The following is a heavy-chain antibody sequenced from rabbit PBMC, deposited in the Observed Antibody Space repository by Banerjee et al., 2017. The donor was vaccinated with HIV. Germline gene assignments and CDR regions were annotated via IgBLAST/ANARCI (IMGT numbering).Heavy chain of an antibody. D-gene: IGHD1-1*01. J-gene: IGHJ3*01. Sequence: QEQLEESGGDLVKPEGSLTLTCTASGFSFSNNYVMCWVRQAPGKGLEWIACIYNGDGSTYYATWVNGRFTISKTSSTTVTLQMTSLTAADTATYFCTRDYKLWGQGTLVTVS. V-gene: IGHV1S45*01. CDR3: TRDYKL. CDR2: IYNGDGST. CDR1: GFSFSNNYV.